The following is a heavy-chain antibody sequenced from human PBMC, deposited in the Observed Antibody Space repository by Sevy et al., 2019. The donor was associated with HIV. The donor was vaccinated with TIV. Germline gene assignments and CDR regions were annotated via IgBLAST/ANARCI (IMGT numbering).Heavy chain of an antibody. CDR1: GYTFAGYY. Sequence: ASVKVSCKASGYTFAGYYIHWVRQAPGQGLEWMGWIHPDSGGTKYAQMFQGWVTMTRDTSISTAYMELSRLTSDDTAVYFCSRSFYYDTPRGVDYWGQGTLVTVSS. D-gene: IGHD3-22*01. J-gene: IGHJ4*02. CDR2: IHPDSGGT. V-gene: IGHV1-2*04. CDR3: SRSFYYDTPRGVDY.